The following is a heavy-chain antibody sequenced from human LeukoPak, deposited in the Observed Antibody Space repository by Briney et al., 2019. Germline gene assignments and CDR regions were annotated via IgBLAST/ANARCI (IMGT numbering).Heavy chain of an antibody. J-gene: IGHJ4*02. V-gene: IGHV4-34*01. D-gene: IGHD2-15*01. Sequence: SETLSLTCAVYGGSFSGYYWSWIRQPPGKGLEWIGEINHSGSTNYNPSLKSRVTISVDTSKNQSSLKLSSVTAADTAVYYCAREGVVGAYGHFDYWGQGTLVTVSS. CDR2: INHSGST. CDR1: GGSFSGYY. CDR3: AREGVVGAYGHFDY.